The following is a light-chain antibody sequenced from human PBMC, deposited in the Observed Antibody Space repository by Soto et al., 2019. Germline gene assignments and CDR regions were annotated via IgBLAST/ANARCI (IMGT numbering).Light chain of an antibody. CDR3: TSYTSDNRSYV. V-gene: IGLV2-14*01. J-gene: IGLJ1*01. CDR1: ISDVGAYTS. CDR2: EVS. Sequence: QCLLNQPASVSGSPGQSITISCTGTISDVGAYTSVSWYQQHPGKAPKLMIYEVSNRPSGVSNRFSGSKSANTASLTISGLQAEDEAHYYCTSYTSDNRSYVFGTGTKVTVL.